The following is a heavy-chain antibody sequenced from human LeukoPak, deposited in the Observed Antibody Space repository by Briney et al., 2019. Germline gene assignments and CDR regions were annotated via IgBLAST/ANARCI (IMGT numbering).Heavy chain of an antibody. CDR3: ARDKYYDRYFDS. CDR2: IKQDGSEK. V-gene: IGHV3-7*01. D-gene: IGHD3-22*01. CDR1: GFTFNSNW. J-gene: IGHJ4*02. Sequence: PGGSLRLSCVASGFTFNSNWMSWVRQAPGKGLEWVANIKQDGSEKYYVDSVKGRFTISRDNAKNSLSLQMNSLRAGDTAVYYCARDKYYDRYFDSWGQGTLVTVSS.